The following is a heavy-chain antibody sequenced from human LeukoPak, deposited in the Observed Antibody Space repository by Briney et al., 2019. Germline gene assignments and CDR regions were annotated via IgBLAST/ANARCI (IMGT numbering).Heavy chain of an antibody. Sequence: ASVKVSCKASGYTFTSYGISWVRQAPGQGLEWMGWISAYNGNTNYAQKLQGRVTMTTDTFTSTAYMELRSLRSDDTAVYYCARDGDSPYYYYMDVWGKGTTVTVSS. CDR3: ARDGDSPYYYYMDV. D-gene: IGHD2-21*01. V-gene: IGHV1-18*01. J-gene: IGHJ6*03. CDR1: GYTFTSYG. CDR2: ISAYNGNT.